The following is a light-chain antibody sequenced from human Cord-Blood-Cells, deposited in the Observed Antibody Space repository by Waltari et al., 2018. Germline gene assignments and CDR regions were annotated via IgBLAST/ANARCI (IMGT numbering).Light chain of an antibody. V-gene: IGKV2-30*01. J-gene: IGKJ4*01. CDR2: KVS. CDR3: MQGTHWPLT. Sequence: DVAMTQAPLPLPATLGEPASISCRSSQSLVYRDGNTYLNWFQQGPGQSPRRLISKVSNRDSGVPDRFSGSGSGTDFTLKISRVEAEDVGVYYCMQGTHWPLTFGGGTKVEIK. CDR1: QSLVYRDGNTY.